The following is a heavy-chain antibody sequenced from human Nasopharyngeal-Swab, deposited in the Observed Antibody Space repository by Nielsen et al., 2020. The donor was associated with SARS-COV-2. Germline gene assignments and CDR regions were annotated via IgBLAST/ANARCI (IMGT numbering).Heavy chain of an antibody. CDR1: GGSISSGHYY. D-gene: IGHD6-13*01. V-gene: IGHV4-30-4*01. CDR2: IYYSGST. Sequence: SETLSLTCTVSGGSISSGHYYWSWIRQPPGKGLEWIGYIYYSGSTYYNPSLNSRVTISVDTSKNQFSLKLSSVTAADTAVYYCASIRYSSSWYGYWYVDHWGRGTLVTVSS. J-gene: IGHJ2*01. CDR3: ASIRYSSSWYGYWYVDH.